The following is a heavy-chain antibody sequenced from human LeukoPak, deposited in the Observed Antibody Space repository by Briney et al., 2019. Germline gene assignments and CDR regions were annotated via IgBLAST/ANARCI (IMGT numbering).Heavy chain of an antibody. J-gene: IGHJ4*02. Sequence: SETLSLTCTAISSTTYYWGWIRQSPGQGREWIGNIYYIGTTYYNPSLKSRVTISLDTSTNQLSLRLSSVTAADTAFYYCARVRSYDSSGSYYDGGGDFDYWGQGTLVTVSS. CDR2: IYYIGTT. D-gene: IGHD3-22*01. CDR3: ARVRSYDSSGSYYDGGGDFDY. V-gene: IGHV4-39*07. CDR1: ISSTTYY.